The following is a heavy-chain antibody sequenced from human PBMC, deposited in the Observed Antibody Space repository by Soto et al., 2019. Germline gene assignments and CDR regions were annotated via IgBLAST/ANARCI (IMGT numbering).Heavy chain of an antibody. D-gene: IGHD6-13*01. V-gene: IGHV1-69*01. CDR1: GGTFSSYA. Sequence: QVQLVQSGAEVKKPGSSVKVSCKASGGTFSSYAISWVRQAPGQGLEWMGGIIPIFGTANYAQKFQGRVTITADESTSTAYMELSSLRSEDTAVYCCAAAMVAAAGRDYYYYGMDVWGQGTTVTVSS. CDR2: IIPIFGTA. J-gene: IGHJ6*02. CDR3: AAAMVAAAGRDYYYYGMDV.